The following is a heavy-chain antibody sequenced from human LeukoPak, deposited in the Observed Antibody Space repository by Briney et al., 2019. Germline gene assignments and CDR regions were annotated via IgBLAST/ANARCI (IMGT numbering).Heavy chain of an antibody. Sequence: SVKVSCKASGGTFSSYAISWVRQAPGQGLEWMGGIIPIFGTANYAQKFQGRVTITADDSTSTAYMELSSLRSEDTAVYYCARDFSDYDILTGYFSRWFDPWGQGTLVTVSS. CDR1: GGTFSSYA. V-gene: IGHV1-69*13. D-gene: IGHD3-9*01. J-gene: IGHJ5*02. CDR3: ARDFSDYDILTGYFSRWFDP. CDR2: IIPIFGTA.